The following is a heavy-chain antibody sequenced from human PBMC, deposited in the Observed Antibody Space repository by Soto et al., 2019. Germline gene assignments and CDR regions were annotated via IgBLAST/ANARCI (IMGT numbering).Heavy chain of an antibody. CDR3: ATSEGYSYGYYYYYGMDV. V-gene: IGHV4-59*01. D-gene: IGHD5-18*01. Sequence: SETLSLTCTVSGGSISSYYWSWIRQPPGKXLEWIGYIYYSGSTNYNPSLKSRVTISVDTSKNQLSLKLSSVTAADTAVYYCATSEGYSYGYYYYYGMDVWGQGTTVTVSS. J-gene: IGHJ6*02. CDR1: GGSISSYY. CDR2: IYYSGST.